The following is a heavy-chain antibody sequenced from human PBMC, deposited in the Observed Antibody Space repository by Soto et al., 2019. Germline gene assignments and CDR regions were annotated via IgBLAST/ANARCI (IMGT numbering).Heavy chain of an antibody. Sequence: PSETLSLTCAVYGGSFSGYYWSWIRQPPGKGLEWIGEINHSGSTNYNPSLKSRVTISVDTSKNQFSLKLSSVTAADTAVYYCARGVAAAGTAYSDYWGQGTLVTVSS. J-gene: IGHJ4*02. V-gene: IGHV4-34*01. CDR1: GGSFSGYY. CDR2: INHSGST. CDR3: ARGVAAAGTAYSDY. D-gene: IGHD6-13*01.